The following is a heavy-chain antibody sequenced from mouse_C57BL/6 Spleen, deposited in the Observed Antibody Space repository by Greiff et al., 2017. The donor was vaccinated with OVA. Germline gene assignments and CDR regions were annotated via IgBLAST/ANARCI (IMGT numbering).Heavy chain of an antibody. Sequence: VQLKQSGGGLVKPGGSLKLSCAASGFTFSSYAMSWVRQTPEKRLEWVATISDGGSYTYYPDNVKGRFTISRDNAKNNLYLQMSHLKSEDTAMYYCARDLIYYGNYPFAYWGQGTLVTVSA. CDR1: GFTFSSYA. V-gene: IGHV5-4*01. CDR2: ISDGGSYT. D-gene: IGHD2-1*01. CDR3: ARDLIYYGNYPFAY. J-gene: IGHJ3*01.